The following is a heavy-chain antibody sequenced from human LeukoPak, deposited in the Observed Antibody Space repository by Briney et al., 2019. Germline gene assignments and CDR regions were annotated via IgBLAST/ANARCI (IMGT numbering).Heavy chain of an antibody. D-gene: IGHD2-2*01. CDR1: GFSLSTSGMC. V-gene: IGHV2-70*01. J-gene: IGHJ4*02. CDR2: IDWDDDK. Sequence: SGPALVKPTQPLTLTCTFAGFSLSTSGMCVSWIRQPPGKALEWLALIDWDDDKYYSTSLKTSLTISKDTSKNQVVLTITNMDPVDTATYYCARISSTSCKRDYWGQGTLVTVSS. CDR3: ARISSTSCKRDY.